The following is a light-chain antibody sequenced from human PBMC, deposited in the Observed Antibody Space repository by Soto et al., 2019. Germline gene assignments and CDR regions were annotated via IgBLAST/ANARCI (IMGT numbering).Light chain of an antibody. V-gene: IGKV3-20*01. CDR2: GAS. CDR3: QQFGNSPYT. Sequence: EIVLTQSPGTLSLSPGERATLSCRASQSVSSSYLAGYQQKPGQTPRLLIYGASSRATGIPDRFSGSGSGKDFTLAISRLEAEDFAVYYRQQFGNSPYTFGQGSKLDIK. J-gene: IGKJ2*01. CDR1: QSVSSSY.